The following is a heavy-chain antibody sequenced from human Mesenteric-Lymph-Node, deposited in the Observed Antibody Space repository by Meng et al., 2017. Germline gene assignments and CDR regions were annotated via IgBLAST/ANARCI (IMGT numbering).Heavy chain of an antibody. CDR2: ISGSGGST. CDR3: ARASMAGRGDAFDI. D-gene: IGHD3-10*01. Sequence: GESLKISCAASGFTFSSYAMSWVRQAPGKGLEWVSAISGSGGSTYYADSVKGRFTISRHNSKNTLYLQMNSLRAEDTAVYYCARASMAGRGDAFDIWGQGTMVTVSS. CDR1: GFTFSSYA. V-gene: IGHV3-23*01. J-gene: IGHJ3*02.